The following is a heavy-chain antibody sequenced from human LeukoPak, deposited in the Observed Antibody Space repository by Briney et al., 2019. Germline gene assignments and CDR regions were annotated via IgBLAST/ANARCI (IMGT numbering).Heavy chain of an antibody. CDR2: TVSRGTT. CDR1: GFTFTSDA. D-gene: IGHD6-19*01. J-gene: IGHJ5*02. CDR3: AKCSTSAYTTGWCNWIDP. V-gene: IGHV3-23*01. Sequence: GGSLRLSCVASGFTFTSDAMNWVRQAPGKGLEWVSSTVSRGTTQYADSVKGRFTVSRDTSKNTLYLQMNSLRADDTAVYYCAKCSTSAYTTGWCNWIDPWGQGALVTVSS.